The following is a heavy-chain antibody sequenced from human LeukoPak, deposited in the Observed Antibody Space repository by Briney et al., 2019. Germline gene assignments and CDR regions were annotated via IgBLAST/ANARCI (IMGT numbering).Heavy chain of an antibody. V-gene: IGHV3-30-3*01. D-gene: IGHD3-3*01. Sequence: GRSLRLSCAASGFTFSSYAMHWVRQAPGKGLEWVAVISYDGSNKYYADSVKGRFTISGDNSKNTLYLQMNSLRAEDTAVYYCARMTVGFWSGSFDYWGQGTLVTVSS. CDR1: GFTFSSYA. CDR2: ISYDGSNK. CDR3: ARMTVGFWSGSFDY. J-gene: IGHJ4*02.